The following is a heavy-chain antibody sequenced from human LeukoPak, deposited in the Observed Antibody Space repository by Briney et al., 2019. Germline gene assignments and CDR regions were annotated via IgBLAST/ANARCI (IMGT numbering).Heavy chain of an antibody. CDR2: IRDSGGNT. Sequence: GGSLRLSCAASGFIFSNYAMSWIRQAPGKGLEWVSLIRDSGGNTYYADSVKGRFTISRDNSKNTLYLQMTGLRAEDTALYYCAKGAYGSGSSSFDYWGQGILVTVS. D-gene: IGHD3-10*01. CDR1: GFIFSNYA. V-gene: IGHV3-23*01. J-gene: IGHJ4*02. CDR3: AKGAYGSGSSSFDY.